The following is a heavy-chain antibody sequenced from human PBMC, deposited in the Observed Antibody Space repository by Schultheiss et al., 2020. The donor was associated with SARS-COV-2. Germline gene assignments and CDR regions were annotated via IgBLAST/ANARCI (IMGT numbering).Heavy chain of an antibody. CDR3: ARGDPIAAPYYYYYYGMDV. Sequence: SETLSLICTVSGGSISYYYWSWIRQPPGKGLEWIGYIYYSGSTYYNPSLKSRVTISVDTSKNQFSLKLSSVTAADTAVYYCARGDPIAAPYYYYYYGMDVWGQGTTVTVSS. J-gene: IGHJ6*02. D-gene: IGHD6-6*01. CDR2: IYYSGST. V-gene: IGHV4-59*12. CDR1: GGSISYYY.